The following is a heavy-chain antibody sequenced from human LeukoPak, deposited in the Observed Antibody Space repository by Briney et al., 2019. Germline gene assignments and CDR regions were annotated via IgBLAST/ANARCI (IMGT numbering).Heavy chain of an antibody. CDR3: ARLGYSSGWYFVSY. Sequence: SETLSLTCTVSGDSISSYYWSWIRQPPGKGLEWIGYIYYSGSTNYNPSLKSRVTISVDTSKNQFSLKLSSVTAADTAVYYCARLGYSSGWYFVSYWGQGTLVTVSS. V-gene: IGHV4-59*08. CDR2: IYYSGST. D-gene: IGHD6-19*01. J-gene: IGHJ4*02. CDR1: GDSISSYY.